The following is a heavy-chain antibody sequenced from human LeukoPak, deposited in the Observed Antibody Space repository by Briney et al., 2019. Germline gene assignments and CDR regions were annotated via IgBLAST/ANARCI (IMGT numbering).Heavy chain of an antibody. D-gene: IGHD5-18*01. J-gene: IGHJ4*02. CDR3: AKGLRGYSYGPYFDY. V-gene: IGHV3-23*01. Sequence: GGSLRLSCAASGFLFSSFGMSWVRQAPGKGLELVSAMSGSGGSTYYADSVKGRFTISRDNSKNTLYLQMNRLRAEDTAIYYCAKGLRGYSYGPYFDYWGQGTLVTVSS. CDR2: MSGSGGST. CDR1: GFLFSSFG.